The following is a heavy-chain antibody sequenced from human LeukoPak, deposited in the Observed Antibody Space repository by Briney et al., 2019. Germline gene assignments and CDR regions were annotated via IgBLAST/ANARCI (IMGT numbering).Heavy chain of an antibody. J-gene: IGHJ4*02. CDR2: VNGNGGST. Sequence: PGGSLRLSCAASGFSFSTYAMSWVRQAPGKGLEWVSGVNGNGGSTSYADSVKGRFTISRDNSKNTVYLQMNSLRVEDTAVYYCAKDHDFWSGYYFGYWGQGTLVTVSS. D-gene: IGHD3-3*01. V-gene: IGHV3-23*01. CDR3: AKDHDFWSGYYFGY. CDR1: GFSFSTYA.